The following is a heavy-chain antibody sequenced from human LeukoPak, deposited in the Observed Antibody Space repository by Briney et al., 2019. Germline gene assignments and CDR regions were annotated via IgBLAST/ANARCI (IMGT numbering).Heavy chain of an antibody. V-gene: IGHV4-39*07. CDR1: GGSISSSSYY. CDR3: ATTTIRLGY. CDR2: IYYSGST. J-gene: IGHJ4*02. Sequence: NPSETLSLTCTVSGGSISSSSYYWGWIRQPPGKGLEWIGSIYYSGSTYYNPSLKSRVTISVDTSKNQFSLKLRSVTAADTAVYYCATTTIRLGYWGQGTLVTVSS. D-gene: IGHD1-26*01.